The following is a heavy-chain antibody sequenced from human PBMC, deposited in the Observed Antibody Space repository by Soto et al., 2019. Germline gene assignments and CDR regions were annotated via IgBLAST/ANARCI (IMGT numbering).Heavy chain of an antibody. V-gene: IGHV4-34*01. J-gene: IGHJ3*02. CDR3: ARGARRRPPRDAFDI. Sequence: PSETLSLTCAFYVGSFSGYYWSWIRQPPGKGLEWLGDINPSGSTNYNPSLKSRVIMSVDTSKKQFSLNVTSVTAADTAVYYCARGARRRPPRDAFDIWGQGTMVTVSS. CDR2: INPSGST. CDR1: VGSFSGYY.